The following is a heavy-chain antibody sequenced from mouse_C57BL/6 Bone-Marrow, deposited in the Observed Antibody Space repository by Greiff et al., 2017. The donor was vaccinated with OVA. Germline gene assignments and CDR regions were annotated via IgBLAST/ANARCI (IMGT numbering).Heavy chain of an antibody. J-gene: IGHJ3*01. V-gene: IGHV8-12*01. Sequence: QVTLKESGPGILQSSPTLSLPCSFSGFSLSTSGMGVSWIRQPSGTGLEWLAHIYWDDDKRYNPSLKSRLTISKDTSRNQVFLKITSVDTAETATYYCARPYDGYSFAYWGQGTLVTVSA. CDR1: GFSLSTSGMG. D-gene: IGHD2-3*01. CDR3: ARPYDGYSFAY. CDR2: IYWDDDK.